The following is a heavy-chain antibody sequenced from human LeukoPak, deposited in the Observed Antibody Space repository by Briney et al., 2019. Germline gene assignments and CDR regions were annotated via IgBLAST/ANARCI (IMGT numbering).Heavy chain of an antibody. CDR3: AKIDTRGTTFDWFDP. CDR2: ISYDGSNK. V-gene: IGHV3-30*18. Sequence: GRSLRLSCAASGFTFSSYGMHWVRQAPGKGLEWVAVISYDGSNKYYADSVKGRFTISRDNSKNTLYLQMNSLRAEDTAAYYCAKIDTRGTTFDWFDPWGQGTLVTVSS. D-gene: IGHD1-1*01. J-gene: IGHJ5*02. CDR1: GFTFSSYG.